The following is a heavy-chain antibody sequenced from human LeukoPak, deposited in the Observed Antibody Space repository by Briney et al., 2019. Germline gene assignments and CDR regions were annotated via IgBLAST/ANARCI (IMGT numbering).Heavy chain of an antibody. J-gene: IGHJ4*02. V-gene: IGHV3-74*01. CDR3: ARGYYGSGSYYWFDY. CDR2: INTDGSST. Sequence: GGSLRLSCAASGFTFSSYWMHWVRQAPGKGLVWVSRINTDGSSTSYADSVKGRFTISRDNAKNTPYLQKNSLRAEDTAVYYCARGYYGSGSYYWFDYWGQGTLVTVSS. CDR1: GFTFSSYW. D-gene: IGHD3-10*01.